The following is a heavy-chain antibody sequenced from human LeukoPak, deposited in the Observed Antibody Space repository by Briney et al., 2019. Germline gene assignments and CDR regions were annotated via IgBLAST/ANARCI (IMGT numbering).Heavy chain of an antibody. V-gene: IGHV4-39*01. Sequence: SETLSLTCTVSGGSISNSSYYWGWIRQPPGKGLEWFVSIYYSGSTYYNPSLKSRVTISVDTSKNQFSLKLSSVTAADTAVYYCASWKTPSSIVAAGFDYWGQGTLVTVSS. J-gene: IGHJ4*02. CDR1: GGSISNSSYY. CDR3: ASWKTPSSIVAAGFDY. D-gene: IGHD6-25*01. CDR2: IYYSGST.